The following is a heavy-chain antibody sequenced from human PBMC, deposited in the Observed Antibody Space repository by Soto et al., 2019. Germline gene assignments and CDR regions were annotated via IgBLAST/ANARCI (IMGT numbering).Heavy chain of an antibody. CDR1: GYTFTGYY. CDR2: INPSSGGT. V-gene: IGHV1-2*04. Sequence: GASVKVSCKASGYTFTGYYMHWVRQAPGQGLEWMGWINPSSGGTNYAQKFQGWVTMTRDTSISTAYMELSRLRSDDTAVYYCARTQLDFWSGYYLAFFDYWGQGTLVTVSS. CDR3: ARTQLDFWSGYYLAFFDY. D-gene: IGHD3-3*01. J-gene: IGHJ4*02.